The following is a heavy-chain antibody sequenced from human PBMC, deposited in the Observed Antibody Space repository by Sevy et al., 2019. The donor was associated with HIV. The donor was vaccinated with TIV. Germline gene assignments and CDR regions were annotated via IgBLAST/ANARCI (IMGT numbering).Heavy chain of an antibody. CDR3: ARRYLPSAPPALDY. Sequence: GGSLRLSCAASGFTFSSYWMSWVRQAPGKGLEWVANIKQDGSEKYYVDSVKGRFTISRDNAKNSLYLQMNSLRAEDTAVYYCARRYLPSAPPALDYWGQGTLVTVSS. D-gene: IGHD2-2*01. CDR1: GFTFSSYW. CDR2: IKQDGSEK. V-gene: IGHV3-7*01. J-gene: IGHJ4*02.